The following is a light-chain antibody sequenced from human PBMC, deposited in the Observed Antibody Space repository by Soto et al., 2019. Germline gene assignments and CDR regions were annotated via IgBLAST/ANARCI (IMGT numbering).Light chain of an antibody. Sequence: QSVLTQPASVSGSPGQSITISCTGTSSDVGGYNSVSWYQHHPGRAPKLIIYEVRSRSSGVPNRFSGSKSGDTAALTISGLQAEDEDDYCCSSFAGSGSLVFGGGTKLTVL. V-gene: IGLV2-14*01. J-gene: IGLJ3*02. CDR2: EVR. CDR3: SSFAGSGSLV. CDR1: SSDVGGYNS.